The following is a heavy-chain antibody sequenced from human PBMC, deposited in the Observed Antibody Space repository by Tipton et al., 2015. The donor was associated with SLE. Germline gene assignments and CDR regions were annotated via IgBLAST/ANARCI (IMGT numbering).Heavy chain of an antibody. CDR3: ARGIPSNCSGGSCYPRNDAFDI. CDR2: IYHSGST. D-gene: IGHD2-15*01. CDR1: GYSISSGYY. Sequence: LRLSCAVSGYSISSGYYWGWIRQPPGKGLEWIGSIYHSGSTYYNPSLKSRVTISVDTSKNQFSLKLSSVTAADTAVYYCARGIPSNCSGGSCYPRNDAFDIWGQGTMVTVSS. V-gene: IGHV4-38-2*01. J-gene: IGHJ3*02.